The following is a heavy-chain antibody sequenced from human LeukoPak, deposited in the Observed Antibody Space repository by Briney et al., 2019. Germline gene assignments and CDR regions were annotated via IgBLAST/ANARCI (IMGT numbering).Heavy chain of an antibody. CDR3: AKDYNRYSRPSDY. D-gene: IGHD6-13*01. Sequence: GGSLRLSCAASGFTFSSYGMHWVRQAPGKGLEWVAVISYDGSNKYYADSVKGRFTISRDNSKNTLYLQMNSLRAEDTAVYYCAKDYNRYSRPSDYWGQGTLVTLSS. CDR2: ISYDGSNK. V-gene: IGHV3-30*18. J-gene: IGHJ4*02. CDR1: GFTFSSYG.